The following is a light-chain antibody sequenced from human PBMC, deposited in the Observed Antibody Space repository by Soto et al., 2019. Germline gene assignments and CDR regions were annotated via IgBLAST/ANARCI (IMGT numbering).Light chain of an antibody. CDR2: DAS. CDR1: QSVSSF. J-gene: IGKJ5*01. Sequence: EIVLTQSPATLSLSPGERATLSCRASQSVSSFLAWYQQKPGLAPSLLMFDASKRATGIPARSSGSGSGTDFTLTISSLESEDFAVYYCQQRTGWPPEITFGQGTRLEIK. V-gene: IGKV3-11*01. CDR3: QQRTGWPPEIT.